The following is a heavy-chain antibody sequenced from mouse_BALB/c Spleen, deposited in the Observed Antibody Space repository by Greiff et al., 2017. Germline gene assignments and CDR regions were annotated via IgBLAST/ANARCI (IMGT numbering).Heavy chain of an antibody. CDR1: GFAFSSYD. D-gene: IGHD2-10*02. Sequence: EVKLMESGGGLVKPGGSLKLSCAASGFAFSSYDMSWVRQTPEQRLEWVAYISSGGGSTYYPDTVKGRFTISRDNAKNTLYLQMSSLKSEDTAMYYCAREGQYGNGDAMDYWGQGTSVTVSS. CDR2: ISSGGGST. CDR3: AREGQYGNGDAMDY. J-gene: IGHJ4*01. V-gene: IGHV5-12-1*01.